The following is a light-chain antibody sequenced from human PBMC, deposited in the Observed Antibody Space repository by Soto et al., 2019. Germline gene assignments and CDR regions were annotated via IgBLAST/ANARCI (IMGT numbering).Light chain of an antibody. V-gene: IGLV1-44*01. CDR1: SSNVGSNS. J-gene: IGLJ7*01. CDR2: SNN. CDR3: AAWDDSLNGAV. Sequence: QPVLTQPPSASGTPGQRVTISCSGSSSNVGSNSVNWFQQLPGAAPKLLIYSNNRRPSGVPDRFSGSKSGTSASLAISGLQSEDEADYYCAAWDDSLNGAVFGGGTQLTVL.